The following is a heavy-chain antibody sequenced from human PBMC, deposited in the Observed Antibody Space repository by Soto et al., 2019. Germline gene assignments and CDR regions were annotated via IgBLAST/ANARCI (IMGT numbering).Heavy chain of an antibody. CDR2: IYYSGST. V-gene: IGHV4-30-4*01. D-gene: IGHD6-19*01. Sequence: QVQLQESGPGLVKPSQTLSLTCTVSAGSISSGEYYWSWIRQPPGKGLEWIVYIYYSGSTYYNPSLKSRVTISVDTSKNQFSLKLSSVTAADTAVYYCARDPKGWGAFDIWGQGTMVTVSS. CDR3: ARDPKGWGAFDI. CDR1: AGSISSGEYY. J-gene: IGHJ3*02.